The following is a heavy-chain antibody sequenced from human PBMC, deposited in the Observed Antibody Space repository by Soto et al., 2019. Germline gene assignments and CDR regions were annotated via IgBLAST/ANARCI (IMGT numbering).Heavy chain of an antibody. D-gene: IGHD2-2*01. Sequence: QVQLVQSGAEVKKPGSSVKVSCKASGGTFSSYAISWVRQAPGQGLEWMGGIIPIFGTANYAQKFQGRVTITADESTSTAYMELSSLRSEDTAVYYCARDRSENCSSTGCLPGPWGQGTLVTVSS. CDR3: ARDRSENCSSTGCLPGP. CDR2: IIPIFGTA. V-gene: IGHV1-69*01. CDR1: GGTFSSYA. J-gene: IGHJ5*02.